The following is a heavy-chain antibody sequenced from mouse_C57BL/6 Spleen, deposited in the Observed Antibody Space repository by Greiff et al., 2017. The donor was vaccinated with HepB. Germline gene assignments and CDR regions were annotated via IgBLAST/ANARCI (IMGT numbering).Heavy chain of an antibody. CDR1: GYTFTEYT. Sequence: VQVVESGAELVKPGASVKLSCKASGYTFTEYTIHWVKQRSGQGLEWIGWFYPGSGSIKYNEKFKDKATLTADKSSSTVYMELSRLTSEDSAVYFCARHLTRYYAMDYWGQGTSVTVSS. CDR2: FYPGSGSI. V-gene: IGHV1-62-2*01. J-gene: IGHJ4*01. CDR3: ARHLTRYYAMDY. D-gene: IGHD4-1*01.